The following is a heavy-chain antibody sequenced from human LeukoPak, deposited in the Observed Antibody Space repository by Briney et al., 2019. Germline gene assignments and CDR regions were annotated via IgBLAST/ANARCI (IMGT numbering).Heavy chain of an antibody. J-gene: IGHJ4*02. CDR2: TRNKANSYTT. V-gene: IGHV3-72*01. Sequence: GGSLRLSCAASGFTFSDHYMDWVRQAPGKGLEWVCRTRNKANSYTTEYAASVKGRFTISRDDSKNSLYLQMNSLKTEDTAVYYCARDLIRSGSYSYWGQGTLVTVSS. D-gene: IGHD1-26*01. CDR3: ARDLIRSGSYSY. CDR1: GFTFSDHY.